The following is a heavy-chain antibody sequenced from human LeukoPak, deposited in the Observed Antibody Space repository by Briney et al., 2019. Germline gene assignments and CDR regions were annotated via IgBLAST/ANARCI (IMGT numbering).Heavy chain of an antibody. Sequence: PGGSLRLSCAVSGFTFSGSAMHWVRQASGKGLEWVGRIRSKANGYATAYAASVKGKFTISRDDSKNTAYLQMNSLKAEDTAVYYCTRSTSDSSSSRFDYWGQGALVTVSP. CDR1: GFTFSGSA. D-gene: IGHD3-22*01. CDR2: IRSKANGYAT. V-gene: IGHV3-73*01. CDR3: TRSTSDSSSSRFDY. J-gene: IGHJ4*02.